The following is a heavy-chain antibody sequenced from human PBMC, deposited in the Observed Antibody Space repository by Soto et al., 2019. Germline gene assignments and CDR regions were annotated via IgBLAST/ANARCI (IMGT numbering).Heavy chain of an antibody. J-gene: IGHJ5*02. CDR3: AKAGVSGWYVGNWFDP. D-gene: IGHD6-19*01. CDR2: ISGSGVST. CDR1: GFTFSSYA. V-gene: IGHV3-23*01. Sequence: GGSLRLSCAASGFTFSSYAMSWVRQAPGKGLEWVSAISGSGVSTYDADSVKGPFTISRDNSKNTLYLQMNSLRAEDTAVYYCAKAGVSGWYVGNWFDPWGQGTLVTVSS.